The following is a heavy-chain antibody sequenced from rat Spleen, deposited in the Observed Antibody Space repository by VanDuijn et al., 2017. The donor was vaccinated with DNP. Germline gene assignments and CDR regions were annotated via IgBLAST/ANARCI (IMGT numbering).Heavy chain of an antibody. CDR1: GFSFRNYN. J-gene: IGHJ2*01. D-gene: IGHD1-6*01. CDR2: ISYDGSST. V-gene: IGHV5-7*01. CDR3: AKDPEYYGFQGYFDY. Sequence: EVQLVESGGDLVQPGGSLKLSCTASGFSFRNYNMAWVRQAPKKGLEWVATISYDGSSTYYRDSVKGRFTISRANAKNTLYLQMNSLRFDDTATYYCAKDPEYYGFQGYFDYWGQGVMVTVSS.